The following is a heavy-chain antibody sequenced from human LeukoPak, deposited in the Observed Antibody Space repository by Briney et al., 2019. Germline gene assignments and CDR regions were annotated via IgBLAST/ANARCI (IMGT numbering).Heavy chain of an antibody. J-gene: IGHJ4*02. V-gene: IGHV3-74*01. CDR2: INSDGTST. Sequence: GGSLRLSCAASGFTFSAYWMHWVRRGPGKGLGWVSRINSDGTSTSYADSVKGRFTISRDNAKNTLYLQMNRLRAEDTAVYYCARDLELAYYDSSGYDYWGQGTLVTVSS. CDR1: GFTFSAYW. CDR3: ARDLELAYYDSSGYDY. D-gene: IGHD3-22*01.